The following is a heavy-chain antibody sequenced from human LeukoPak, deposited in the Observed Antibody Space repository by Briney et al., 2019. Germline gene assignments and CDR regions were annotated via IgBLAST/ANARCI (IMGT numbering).Heavy chain of an antibody. CDR3: PRYYNQQDYYGSGSYQFDF. CDR2: IKQDESEK. D-gene: IGHD3-10*01. Sequence: PGGSLRLSCAASGFTFSSSWMSWVGQAPGKGLEWAANIKQDESEKYYVDAVQSRFTISRDDAKNSLNLQMNSLRTENAAVYYCPRYYNQQDYYGSGSYQFDFWGQGTLVTVSS. J-gene: IGHJ4*02. V-gene: IGHV3-7*01. CDR1: GFTFSSSW.